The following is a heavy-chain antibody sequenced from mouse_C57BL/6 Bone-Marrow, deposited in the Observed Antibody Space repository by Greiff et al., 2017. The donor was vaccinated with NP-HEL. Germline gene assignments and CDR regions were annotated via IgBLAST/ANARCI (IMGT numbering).Heavy chain of an antibody. J-gene: IGHJ3*01. D-gene: IGHD2-2*01. CDR2: ISDGGSYT. V-gene: IGHV5-4*01. CDR1: GFTFSSYA. Sequence: EVKVVESGGGLVKPGGSLKLSCAASGFTFSSYAMSWVRQTPEKRLEWVATISDGGSYTYYPDNVKGRFTISRDNAKNNLYLQMSHLKSEDTAMYYCARDTMATTRAWFAYWGQGTLVTVSA. CDR3: ARDTMATTRAWFAY.